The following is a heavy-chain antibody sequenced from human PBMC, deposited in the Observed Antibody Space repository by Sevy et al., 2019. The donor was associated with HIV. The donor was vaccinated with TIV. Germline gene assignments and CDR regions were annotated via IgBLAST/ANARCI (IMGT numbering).Heavy chain of an antibody. Sequence: SETLSLTCTVSGGSISSYYWSWIRQPPGKGLEWIGYIYYSGSTNYNPSLKSRVTISVDTSKNQFSLKLSSVTAADTVVYYCARDISNYYDSSGYPRGFDPWGQGTLVTVSS. D-gene: IGHD3-22*01. CDR1: GGSISSYY. V-gene: IGHV4-59*01. J-gene: IGHJ5*02. CDR2: IYYSGST. CDR3: ARDISNYYDSSGYPRGFDP.